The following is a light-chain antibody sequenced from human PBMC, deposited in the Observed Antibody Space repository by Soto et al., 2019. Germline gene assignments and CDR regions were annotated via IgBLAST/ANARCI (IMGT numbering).Light chain of an antibody. CDR3: CSYAGSHYV. J-gene: IGLJ1*01. Sequence: QSVLTQPRSVSGSPGQSVTISCTGTSSDVGGYNYVSWYQQHPGKAPKLVIYGVTKRPSGVPDRFSGSKSGNTASLTISGLQADDGADYYCCSYAGSHYVFGTGTKVTVL. CDR1: SSDVGGYNY. CDR2: GVT. V-gene: IGLV2-11*01.